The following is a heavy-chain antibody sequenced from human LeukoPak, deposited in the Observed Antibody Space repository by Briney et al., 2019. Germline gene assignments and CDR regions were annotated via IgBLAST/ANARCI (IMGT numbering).Heavy chain of an antibody. J-gene: IGHJ3*02. CDR3: ARDYSGHAFDI. D-gene: IGHD5-12*01. Sequence: LVKVSCKASGYTFTSYGISWVRQAPGQGLEWMGGIIPIFGTANYAQKFQGRVTITADESTSTAYMELSSLRSEDTAVYYCARDYSGHAFDIWGQGTMVTVSS. CDR2: IIPIFGTA. CDR1: GYTFTSYG. V-gene: IGHV1-69*13.